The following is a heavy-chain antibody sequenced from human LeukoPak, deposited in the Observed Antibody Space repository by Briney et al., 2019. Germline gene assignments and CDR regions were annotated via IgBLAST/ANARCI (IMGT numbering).Heavy chain of an antibody. V-gene: IGHV1-46*01. Sequence: ASVKVSCKASGYTFINHWMHWVRQAPGQGLEWVGLINPTGTTTLYAQKFQGRITLTRYMSATTDYMELSSLTSEDTAVYYCARDNSVGGIAWWFDPWGQGTLVTVSS. D-gene: IGHD1-26*01. CDR2: INPTGTTT. CDR3: ARDNSVGGIAWWFDP. J-gene: IGHJ5*02. CDR1: GYTFINHW.